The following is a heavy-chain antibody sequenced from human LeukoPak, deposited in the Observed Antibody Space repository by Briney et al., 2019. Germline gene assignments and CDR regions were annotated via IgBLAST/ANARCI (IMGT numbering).Heavy chain of an antibody. CDR2: IYPGDSDT. J-gene: IGHJ4*02. Sequence: GESLKISCKSSGYSFTSYWIGWVRQMPGKGLEWMGIIYPGDSDTRYSPSFQGQVTISADKSISTAYLQWSSLKASDTAMYYCARRRYSSGWYFDYWGQGTLVTVSS. CDR1: GYSFTSYW. CDR3: ARRRYSSGWYFDY. D-gene: IGHD6-19*01. V-gene: IGHV5-51*01.